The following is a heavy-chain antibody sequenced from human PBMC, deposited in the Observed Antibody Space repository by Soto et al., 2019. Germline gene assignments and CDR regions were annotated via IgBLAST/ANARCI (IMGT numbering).Heavy chain of an antibody. D-gene: IGHD3-22*01. CDR1: GGSVSSGSYY. J-gene: IGHJ6*02. Sequence: PSETLSLTCTVSGGSVSSGSYYWSWIRQPPGKGLEWIGYIYYCGSTNYNPSLKSRVTISVDTSKNQFSLKLSSVTAADTAVYYCARDYYDSSGTSTPYYYYGMDVWGQGTTVTVYS. V-gene: IGHV4-61*01. CDR3: ARDYYDSSGTSTPYYYYGMDV. CDR2: IYYCGST.